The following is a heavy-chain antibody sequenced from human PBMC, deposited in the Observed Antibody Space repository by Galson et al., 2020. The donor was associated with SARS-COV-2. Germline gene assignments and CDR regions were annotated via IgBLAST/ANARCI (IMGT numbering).Heavy chain of an antibody. Sequence: GGSLRLSCEASGFSFSSYVLSWVRQAPGRGLEWVSGVSGSGGSTYYADSVRGRFTISRDSSRNTLYLQMNSLRANDPAVYYCAAGAVAGTGYWGQGTLVTVSS. CDR2: VSGSGGST. CDR3: AAGAVAGTGY. D-gene: IGHD6-19*01. V-gene: IGHV3-23*01. J-gene: IGHJ4*02. CDR1: GFSFSSYV.